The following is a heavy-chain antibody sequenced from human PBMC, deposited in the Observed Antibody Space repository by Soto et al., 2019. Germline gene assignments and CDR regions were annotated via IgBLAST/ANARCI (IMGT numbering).Heavy chain of an antibody. CDR1: GDTFNFYT. Sequence: QVQLVQSGAEVRKPGSAVRVSCKASGDTFNFYTINWVRQAPGLGLEWMGRVNPILTMSNYARKFEGRVTITADNSPTTAYMELRSLRSDETAIYYCATSYGSGYRAFDYWGQGALVTVSS. CDR2: VNPILTMS. D-gene: IGHD3-10*01. CDR3: ATSYGSGYRAFDY. J-gene: IGHJ4*02. V-gene: IGHV1-69*02.